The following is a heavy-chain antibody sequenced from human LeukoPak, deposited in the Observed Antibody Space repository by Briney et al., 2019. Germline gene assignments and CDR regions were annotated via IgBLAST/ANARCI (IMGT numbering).Heavy chain of an antibody. CDR1: GFTLNKYA. Sequence: GGSLRLSCAASGFTLNKYAMNWVRQAPGKGLEWVSVLIGSSGSTDYADSVEGRFTISRDTSKNTLYLEMNSLRAEDTAIYYCVKGAYDYIEIAYFDYWGQGTRVTVSS. V-gene: IGHV3-23*01. D-gene: IGHD5-12*01. J-gene: IGHJ4*02. CDR3: VKGAYDYIEIAYFDY. CDR2: LIGSSGST.